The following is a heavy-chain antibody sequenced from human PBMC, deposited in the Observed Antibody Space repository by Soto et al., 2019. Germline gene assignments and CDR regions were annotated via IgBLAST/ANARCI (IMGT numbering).Heavy chain of an antibody. CDR2: VYYSGGA. V-gene: IGHV4-59*01. CDR1: GGSISGYY. CDR3: TRDGDGRMTTNPYYYYGMDV. D-gene: IGHD2-21*02. J-gene: IGHJ6*02. Sequence: PSEPLSLTCTVSGGSISGYYWSWIRQPPGKGLEWIGNVYYSGGAKYNPSVKRRVSISVDTSKNQFSLNLSSVTAADTAVYYCTRDGDGRMTTNPYYYYGMDVWGPGITVTVSS.